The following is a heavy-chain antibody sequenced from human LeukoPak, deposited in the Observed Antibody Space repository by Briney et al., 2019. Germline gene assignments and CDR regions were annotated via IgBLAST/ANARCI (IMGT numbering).Heavy chain of an antibody. V-gene: IGHV3-7*01. CDR2: IKQDGSEK. D-gene: IGHD1-26*01. J-gene: IGHJ4*02. Sequence: GGSLRLSCTTSGFFFSTYWMNWVRQAPGKGLEWVAAIKQDGSEKYYVDSVKGRFTISRDNAKNSLYLQMNSLRAEDTAVYYCARRRYSGSSQHFDYWGQGTLVTVSS. CDR3: ARRRYSGSSQHFDY. CDR1: GFFFSTYW.